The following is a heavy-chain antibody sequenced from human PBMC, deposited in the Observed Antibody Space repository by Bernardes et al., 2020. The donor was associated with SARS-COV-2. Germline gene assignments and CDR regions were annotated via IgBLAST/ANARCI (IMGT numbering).Heavy chain of an antibody. V-gene: IGHV3-23*01. D-gene: IGHD3-22*01. J-gene: IGHJ4*02. CDR3: SKGPGNRGGYPRD. CDR2: ISGPGRT. CDR1: GFTFSNYA. Sequence: GGSLRLSCAASGFTFSNYAMSWVRQAPGKGLEWVSDISGPGRTYYADSVRGRFTISRDNSKNTLYLEMNCLRADDTAVYYCSKGPGNRGGYPRDWGQGTLVTVSS.